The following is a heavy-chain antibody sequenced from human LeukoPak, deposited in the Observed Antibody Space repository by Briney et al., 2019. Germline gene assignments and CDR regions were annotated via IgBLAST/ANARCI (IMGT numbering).Heavy chain of an antibody. D-gene: IGHD3-9*01. CDR3: ARSRDILTGYHFDY. V-gene: IGHV4-39*07. Sequence: SETLSLTCTVSGGFISSSSYYWGWIRQPPGKGLEWIGSIYYSGSTYYSPSLKSRVTISVDTSKNQFSLKLRSVTAADTAVYYCARSRDILTGYHFDYWGQGTLVTVSS. CDR2: IYYSGST. CDR1: GGFISSSSYY. J-gene: IGHJ4*02.